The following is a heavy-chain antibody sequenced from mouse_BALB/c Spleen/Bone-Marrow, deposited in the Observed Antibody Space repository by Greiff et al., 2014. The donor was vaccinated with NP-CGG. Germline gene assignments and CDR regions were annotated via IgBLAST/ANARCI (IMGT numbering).Heavy chain of an antibody. J-gene: IGHJ2*01. CDR1: GYTFSNHW. V-gene: IGHV1-5*01. CDR2: IYPGNSDT. CDR3: TTLARSDFDY. D-gene: IGHD3-1*01. Sequence: EVQRVESGTVLARPGAAVEMSCKASGYTFSNHWMHWVKQRPGQGLEWIGTIYPGNSDTTYNQKFKGKAKLTAVTSTSTAYMELSSLTNEDSAVYYCTTLARSDFDYWGQGTTLTVSS.